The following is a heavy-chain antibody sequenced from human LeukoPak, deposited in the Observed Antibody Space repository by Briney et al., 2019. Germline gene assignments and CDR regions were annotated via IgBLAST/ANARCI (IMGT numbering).Heavy chain of an antibody. J-gene: IGHJ4*02. V-gene: IGHV3-23*01. CDR3: AKDTDYDSSGYYGY. Sequence: GGSLRLSCAASGFTFSSYAMSWVRQAPGKGLEWVSAISGSGGSTYYADSVKGRFTISRDNSKNTLYLQMNSLRAEDTAVYYCAKDTDYDSSGYYGYWGQGTLATVSS. CDR2: ISGSGGST. D-gene: IGHD3-22*01. CDR1: GFTFSSYA.